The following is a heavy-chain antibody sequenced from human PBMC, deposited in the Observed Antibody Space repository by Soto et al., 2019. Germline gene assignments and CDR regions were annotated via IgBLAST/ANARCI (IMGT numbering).Heavy chain of an antibody. D-gene: IGHD2-15*01. Sequence: ASVKVSCKASGGTFSSYAISWVRQAPGQGLEWMGGIIPIFGTANYAQKFQGRVTITADESTSTAYMELSSLRSEDTAVYYCARGGYYCSGGSCRAPYGMDVWGQGTTGTVCS. V-gene: IGHV1-69*13. CDR2: IIPIFGTA. CDR3: ARGGYYCSGGSCRAPYGMDV. CDR1: GGTFSSYA. J-gene: IGHJ6*02.